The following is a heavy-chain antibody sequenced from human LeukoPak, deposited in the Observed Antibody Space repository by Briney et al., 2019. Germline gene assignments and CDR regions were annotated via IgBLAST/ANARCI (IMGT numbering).Heavy chain of an antibody. CDR2: ISGSGGST. J-gene: IGHJ4*02. V-gene: IGHV3-23*01. Sequence: PGGSLRLSCAASGFTFSSYAMSWVRQAPGKGLEWVSAISGSGGSTYYADSVKGRFTISRDNSKNTLYLQMNSLRAEDTAVYYCAKGVAARFEFYFRVGIKYYFDYWGQGTLVTVSS. D-gene: IGHD2/OR15-2a*01. CDR3: AKGVAARFEFYFRVGIKYYFDY. CDR1: GFTFSSYA.